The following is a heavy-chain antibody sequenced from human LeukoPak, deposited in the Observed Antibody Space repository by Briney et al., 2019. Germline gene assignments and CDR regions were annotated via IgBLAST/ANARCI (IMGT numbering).Heavy chain of an antibody. D-gene: IGHD6-19*01. J-gene: IGHJ4*02. CDR2: ISYDGSNK. Sequence: PGGSLRLSCAASGFTFSNAWMSWVRQAPGKGLEWVAVISYDGSNKYYADSVKGRFTISRDNSKNTLYLQMNSPRAEDTAVCYCARDKDSSGWYGDNWGQGTLVTVSS. CDR1: GFTFSNAW. V-gene: IGHV3-30-3*01. CDR3: ARDKDSSGWYGDN.